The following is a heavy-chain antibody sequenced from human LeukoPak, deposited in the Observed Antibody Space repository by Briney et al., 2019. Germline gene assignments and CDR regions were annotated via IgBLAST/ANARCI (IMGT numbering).Heavy chain of an antibody. D-gene: IGHD1-7*01. J-gene: IGHJ4*02. CDR1: GFTFRTYA. V-gene: IGHV3-30*02. Sequence: PGGSLRLSCAASGFTFRTYAMNWVRQAPGKGPEWVAFIRYDGNNKYYADSVKGRFTISRDNSKNTLYLQMNSLRAEDTAVYYCAKEVGRGNYYFDYWGQGTLVTVSS. CDR3: AKEVGRGNYYFDY. CDR2: IRYDGNNK.